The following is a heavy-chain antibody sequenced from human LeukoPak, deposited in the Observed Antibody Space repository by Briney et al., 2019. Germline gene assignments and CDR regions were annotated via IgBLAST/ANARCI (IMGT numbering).Heavy chain of an antibody. CDR1: GFTFSSYA. J-gene: IGHJ6*02. V-gene: IGHV3-23*01. CDR3: ARNLPFGWLQSDYYGMDV. D-gene: IGHD5-12*01. Sequence: GGSLRLSCAASGFTFSSYAMSWVRQAPGKGLEWVSGIRGSGDSTYYADSVKGRFTISRDNSKNTLYLQMNSLRAEDTAVYYCARNLPFGWLQSDYYGMDVWGQGTTVTVSS. CDR2: IRGSGDST.